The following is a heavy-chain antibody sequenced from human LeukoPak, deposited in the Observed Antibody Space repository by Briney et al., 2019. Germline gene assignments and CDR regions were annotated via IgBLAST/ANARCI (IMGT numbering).Heavy chain of an antibody. CDR2: INPDSGGT. Sequence: ASVKVSCKASGYPFTGYFIHWVRQAPGQGLEWMGWINPDSGGTAYAQKFQGRVTMTRDTSISTAYMELSRLTSDDTAVYYCARGVYYGSGSFLNWFDPWGQGTLVTVSS. J-gene: IGHJ5*02. CDR1: GYPFTGYF. CDR3: ARGVYYGSGSFLNWFDP. V-gene: IGHV1-2*02. D-gene: IGHD3-10*01.